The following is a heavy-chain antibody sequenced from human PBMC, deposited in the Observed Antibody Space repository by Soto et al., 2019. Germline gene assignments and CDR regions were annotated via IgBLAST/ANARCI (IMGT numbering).Heavy chain of an antibody. CDR3: AKDGDSSGWYRSYSFDY. Sequence: EVQLLESGGGLVQPGGSLRLSCAASGFTFSSYAMSWVRQAPGKGLEWVSAISGSGGSTYYADSVKGRFTISRDNSKNTLYLQMNSLRAEDTAVYYCAKDGDSSGWYRSYSFDYGGQGTLVTVSS. V-gene: IGHV3-23*01. CDR2: ISGSGGST. J-gene: IGHJ4*02. CDR1: GFTFSSYA. D-gene: IGHD6-19*01.